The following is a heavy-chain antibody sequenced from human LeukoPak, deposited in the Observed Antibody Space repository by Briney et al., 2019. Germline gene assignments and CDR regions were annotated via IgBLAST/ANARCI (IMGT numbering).Heavy chain of an antibody. V-gene: IGHV1-2*02. J-gene: IGHJ4*02. CDR3: ARDEYYYDSSGYYGTN. Sequence: ASVKVSCEASGYTFTGYYMHWVRQAPGQGLEWMGWINPNSGGTNYAQKFQGRVTMTRDTSISTAYMELSRLRSDDTAVYYCARDEYYYDSSGYYGTNWGQGTLVTVSS. CDR2: INPNSGGT. CDR1: GYTFTGYY. D-gene: IGHD3-22*01.